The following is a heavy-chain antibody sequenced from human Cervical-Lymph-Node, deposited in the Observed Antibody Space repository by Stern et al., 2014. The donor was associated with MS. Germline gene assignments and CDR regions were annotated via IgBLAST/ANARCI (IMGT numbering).Heavy chain of an antibody. J-gene: IGHJ6*02. CDR3: ARERRRTAVTGPLPPYGLDV. V-gene: IGHV4-61*01. CDR2: FYPVGSV. CDR1: GGSVTSGPFY. Sequence: QVQLQESGPGLVKPSETLSLTCSVSGGSVTSGPFYWTWIRQPPGKGLEWIGYFYPVGSVNYNPSLKSRVTVSADPSKNQFSLKLSSVTAADTAVYYCARERRRTAVTGPLPPYGLDVWGQGATVIVSS. D-gene: IGHD4-23*01.